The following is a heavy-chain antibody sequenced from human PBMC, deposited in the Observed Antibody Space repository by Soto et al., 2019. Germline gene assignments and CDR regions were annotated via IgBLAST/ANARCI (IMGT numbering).Heavy chain of an antibody. Sequence: QVQVVQSGAEVKKPGASVKVSCKASGYTFTSYAMHCVRQSPGQRPEWMGWINPGNGNTKNSQKFQGRVTITRDTCASTAYMELSSLRSEDTAVYYCARGASSVTTFYFDLWGRGTLVTVSS. CDR3: ARGASSVTTFYFDL. J-gene: IGHJ2*01. D-gene: IGHD4-17*01. CDR2: INPGNGNT. CDR1: GYTFTSYA. V-gene: IGHV1-3*01.